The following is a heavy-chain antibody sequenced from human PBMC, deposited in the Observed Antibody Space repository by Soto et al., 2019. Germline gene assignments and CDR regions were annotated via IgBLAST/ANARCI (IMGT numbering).Heavy chain of an antibody. CDR2: INTDGSNT. CDR3: AQAIVGPRGPFF. D-gene: IGHD1-26*01. CDR1: GLTFNRYW. V-gene: IGHV3-74*01. Sequence: GGSLRLSCAASGLTFNRYWMHWVRHAPGKGLVWVSHINTDGSNTNYADSVKGRFTISRDNAKSTLFLQMNSLRVEDTAVYYCAQAIVGPRGPFFWGQGTLVTVSS. J-gene: IGHJ4*02.